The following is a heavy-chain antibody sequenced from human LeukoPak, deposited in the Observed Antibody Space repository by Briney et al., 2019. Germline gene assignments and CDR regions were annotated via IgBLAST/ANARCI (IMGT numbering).Heavy chain of an antibody. CDR2: IWYDGSNK. D-gene: IGHD3-10*01. J-gene: IGHJ4*02. CDR1: GFTFSSYG. CDR3: ARDTILLWFGELIDY. V-gene: IGHV3-33*08. Sequence: PGGSLRLSCAASGFTFSSYGMHWVRQAPGKGLEWVAVIWYDGSNKYYADSVKGRFTISRDNSKNTLYLQMNSLRAEDTAVYYCARDTILLWFGELIDYWGQGTLVTVSS.